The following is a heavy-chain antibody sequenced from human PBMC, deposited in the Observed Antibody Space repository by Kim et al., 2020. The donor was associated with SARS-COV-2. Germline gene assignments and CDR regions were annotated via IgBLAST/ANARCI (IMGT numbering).Heavy chain of an antibody. CDR2: FDPEDGET. V-gene: IGHV1-24*01. CDR1: GYTLTEYS. CDR3: ATHAPYSSSWYYYYYGMDV. J-gene: IGHJ6*02. Sequence: ASVKVSCKVSGYTLTEYSMHWVRQAPGKGLEWMGGFDPEDGETIYAQKFQGRVTMTEDTSTDTAYMELSSLRSEDTAVYYCATHAPYSSSWYYYYYGMDVWGQGTTVTISS. D-gene: IGHD6-13*01.